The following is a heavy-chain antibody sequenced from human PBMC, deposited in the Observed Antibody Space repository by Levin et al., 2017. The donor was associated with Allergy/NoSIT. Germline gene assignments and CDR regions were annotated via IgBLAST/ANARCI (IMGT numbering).Heavy chain of an antibody. D-gene: IGHD3-22*01. J-gene: IGHJ5*02. Sequence: ASVKVSCKASGYTFTSYGISWVRQAPGQGLEWMGWISAYNGHTNYAQKLQGRVTMTTDTSTSAAYMELRSLRSDDTAVYYCARSSLKRITMIVSPNWFDPWGQGTLVTVSS. CDR2: ISAYNGHT. CDR3: ARSSLKRITMIVSPNWFDP. CDR1: GYTFTSYG. V-gene: IGHV1-18*01.